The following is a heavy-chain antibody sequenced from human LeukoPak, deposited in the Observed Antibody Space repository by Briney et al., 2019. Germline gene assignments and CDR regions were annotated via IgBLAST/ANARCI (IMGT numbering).Heavy chain of an antibody. CDR1: GFTFSSDS. CDR2: ISGRSVFI. Sequence: GGSLRLSCEGSGFTFSSDSMGWVRQAPGKGLEWVSSISGRSVFISYSDSVKGRFTISRDNARNSLFLELSSLRPDDTAVYYCTRDRSVRYVFDIGGQGSLATVSS. D-gene: IGHD3-10*01. J-gene: IGHJ3*02. V-gene: IGHV3-21*01. CDR3: TRDRSVRYVFDI.